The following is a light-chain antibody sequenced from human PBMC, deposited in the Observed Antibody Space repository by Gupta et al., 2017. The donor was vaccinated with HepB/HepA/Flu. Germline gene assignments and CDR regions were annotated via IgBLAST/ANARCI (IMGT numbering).Light chain of an antibody. CDR2: DAS. V-gene: IGKV3-15*01. J-gene: IGKJ1*01. CDR3: QQYYNWPRT. CDR1: QSVGSN. Sequence: ELVMTQSPATLSVSPGERATLSCRASQSVGSNLAWYQQKPGQAPRLLIYDASTRASYFPARFSGSGSGTEFTLTIRSLQSEDFAFYYCQQYYNWPRTFGQGTKVEIK.